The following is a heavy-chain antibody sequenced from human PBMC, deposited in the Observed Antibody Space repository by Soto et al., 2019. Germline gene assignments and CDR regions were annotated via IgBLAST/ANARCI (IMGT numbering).Heavy chain of an antibody. CDR1: GGPVSSGRYY. J-gene: IGHJ5*02. D-gene: IGHD1-1*01. Sequence: PSETLSLTCTVSGGPVSSGRYYWTWIRHPPGKGLEWIGCISYSGTTKYNPSLRSRVTISVDTSKNQFSLKLSSVTAADTAVYYCARELERRSGWFDPWGQGTLVTVSS. CDR2: ISYSGTT. CDR3: ARELERRSGWFDP. V-gene: IGHV4-61*01.